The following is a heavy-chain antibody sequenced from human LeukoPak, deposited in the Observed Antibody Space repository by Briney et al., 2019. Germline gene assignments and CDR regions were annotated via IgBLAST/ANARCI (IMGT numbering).Heavy chain of an antibody. Sequence: GGSLRLSCAASGFTFSNYAMSWVRQAPGKGLEWVSGLSGNGVNTYYADSVKGRSTISRDNSKNTLFLQMNSLRADDTAVYYCAKWGGRWLQSEYYFDYWGQGTLVTVSS. J-gene: IGHJ4*02. CDR3: AKWGGRWLQSEYYFDY. D-gene: IGHD5-24*01. CDR2: LSGNGVNT. V-gene: IGHV3-23*01. CDR1: GFTFSNYA.